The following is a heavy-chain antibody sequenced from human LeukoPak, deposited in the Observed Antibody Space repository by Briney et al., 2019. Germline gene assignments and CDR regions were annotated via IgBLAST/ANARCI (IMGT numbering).Heavy chain of an antibody. J-gene: IGHJ2*01. CDR2: VYYTGST. D-gene: IGHD3/OR15-3a*01. V-gene: IGHV4-59*08. CDR1: GDSISSYY. Sequence: SETLSLTCIVSGDSISSYYWSWIRQPPGKGLEWIGYVYYTGSTNYNPSLRSRVTISVDTSKNQFSLKLRSVTAADTAVYYCARMISPYFDLWGRGTLVTVSS. CDR3: ARMISPYFDL.